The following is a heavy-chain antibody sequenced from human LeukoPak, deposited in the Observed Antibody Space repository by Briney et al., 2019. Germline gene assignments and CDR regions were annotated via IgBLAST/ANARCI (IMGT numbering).Heavy chain of an antibody. CDR1: GGSFSGYY. CDR3: ARGGGISHYYYYMDV. V-gene: IGHV4-59*01. Sequence: PSETLSLTCAVYGGSFSGYYWSWIRQPPGKGLEWIGYIYYSGSTNYNPSLTSRVTISVDTSKNQFSLKLSSVTAADTAVYYCARGGGISHYYYYMDVWGKGTTVTISS. D-gene: IGHD6-13*01. J-gene: IGHJ6*03. CDR2: IYYSGST.